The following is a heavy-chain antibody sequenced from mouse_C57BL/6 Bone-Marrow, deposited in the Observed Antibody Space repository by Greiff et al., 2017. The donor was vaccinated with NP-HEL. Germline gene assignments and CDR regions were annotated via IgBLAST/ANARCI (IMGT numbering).Heavy chain of an antibody. J-gene: IGHJ3*01. CDR2: ISSGGSYT. CDR1: GFTFSSYG. V-gene: IGHV5-6*01. CDR3: ARRSSTTVEAWFAY. Sequence: EVHLVESGGDLVKPGGSLKLSCAASGFTFSSYGMSWVRQTPDKRLEWVATISSGGSYTYYPDRVKGRFTISRDNAKNTLYLQMSSLKSEDTAMYYCARRSSTTVEAWFAYWGPGTLVTVSA. D-gene: IGHD1-1*01.